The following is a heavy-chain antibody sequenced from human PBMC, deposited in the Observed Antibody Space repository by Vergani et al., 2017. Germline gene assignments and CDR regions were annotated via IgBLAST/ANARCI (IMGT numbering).Heavy chain of an antibody. CDR3: ARDEAVIAVAGPFFDY. D-gene: IGHD6-19*01. CDR1: GFTFSCYA. CDR2: ISGSGGST. J-gene: IGHJ4*02. V-gene: IGHV3-23*01. Sequence: EVQLLESGGGLVQPGGSLRLSCAASGFTFSCYAMSWVRQAPGKGLGWVSAISGSGGSTYYADSVKGRFTISRDNSKNTLYLQMNSLRAEDTAVYYCARDEAVIAVAGPFFDYWGQGTLVTVSS.